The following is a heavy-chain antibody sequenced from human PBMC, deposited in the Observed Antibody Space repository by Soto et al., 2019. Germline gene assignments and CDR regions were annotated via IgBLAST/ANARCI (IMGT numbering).Heavy chain of an antibody. D-gene: IGHD2-15*01. Sequence: PGGSLRLSCAASGFTFSSYWMHWVRQAPGKGLVWVSRINSDGSSTSYADSVKGRFTISRDNAKNTLYLQMHSLRAEDTAVYYCAKTPHVVVEASTWYYFDYWGQGTLVTVSS. CDR2: INSDGSST. V-gene: IGHV3-74*01. CDR1: GFTFSSYW. CDR3: AKTPHVVVEASTWYYFDY. J-gene: IGHJ4*02.